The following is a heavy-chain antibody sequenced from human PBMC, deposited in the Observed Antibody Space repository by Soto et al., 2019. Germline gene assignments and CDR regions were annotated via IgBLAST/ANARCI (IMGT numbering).Heavy chain of an antibody. Sequence: EVQLVESGGGLVQPGGSLRLSCAASGFTFSSYWMSWVRQAPGKRLEWVANIKQDGSEKYYVDSVKGRFTISRDNAKNSLYLQMNSLRAEDTAVYYCARPFGYSSGWSDYWGQGTLVTVSS. V-gene: IGHV3-7*05. CDR1: GFTFSSYW. D-gene: IGHD6-19*01. J-gene: IGHJ4*02. CDR3: ARPFGYSSGWSDY. CDR2: IKQDGSEK.